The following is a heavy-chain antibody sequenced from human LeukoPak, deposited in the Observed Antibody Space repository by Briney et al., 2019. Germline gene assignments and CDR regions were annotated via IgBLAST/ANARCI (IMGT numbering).Heavy chain of an antibody. J-gene: IGHJ4*02. Sequence: SVKVSCKASGYTFTGYYMHWVRQAPGQGLEWMGGIIPIFGTANYAQKFQGRVTITTDESTSTAYMELSSLRSEDTAVYYCVTGDPARDYWGQGTLVTVSS. CDR1: GYTFTGYY. CDR3: VTGDPARDY. CDR2: IIPIFGTA. V-gene: IGHV1-69*05. D-gene: IGHD1-1*01.